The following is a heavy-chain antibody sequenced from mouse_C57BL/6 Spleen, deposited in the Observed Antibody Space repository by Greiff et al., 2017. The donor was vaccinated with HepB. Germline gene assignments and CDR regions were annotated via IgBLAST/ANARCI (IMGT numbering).Heavy chain of an antibody. D-gene: IGHD1-1*01. CDR3: ARDRDYYGSSYAMDY. J-gene: IGHJ4*01. CDR2: ISDGGSYT. CDR1: GFTFSSYA. Sequence: EVQLQESGGGLVKPGGSLKLSCAASGFTFSSYAMSWVRQTPEKRLEWVATISDGGSYTYYPDNVKGRFTISRDNAKNNLYLQMSHLKSEDTAMYYCARDRDYYGSSYAMDYWGQGTSVTVSS. V-gene: IGHV5-4*01.